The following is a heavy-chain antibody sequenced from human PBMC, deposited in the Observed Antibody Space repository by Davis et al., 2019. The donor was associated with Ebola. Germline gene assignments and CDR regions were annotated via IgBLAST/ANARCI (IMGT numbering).Heavy chain of an antibody. CDR2: INPSDGST. Sequence: AASVKVSCKPSGYTFTGFYLHWVRQAPGQGLQWVGIINPSDGSTVYAQKFQGRVTMTTDTSTRAIYMELGSLRSEDTAVYNCARGGRPHGFDIWGQGTMVTVSS. V-gene: IGHV1-46*01. CDR3: ARGGRPHGFDI. J-gene: IGHJ3*02. D-gene: IGHD3-16*01. CDR1: GYTFTGFY.